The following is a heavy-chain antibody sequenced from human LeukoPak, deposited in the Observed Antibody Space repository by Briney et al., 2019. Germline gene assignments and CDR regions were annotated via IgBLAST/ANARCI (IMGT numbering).Heavy chain of an antibody. CDR2: INPNGDDT. CDR3: ARDLYESSAYSDY. J-gene: IGHJ4*02. D-gene: IGHD3-22*01. CDR1: GYNFPAYF. V-gene: IGHV1-2*06. Sequence: GASVKVSCKAAGYNFPAYFVHWVRQAPGQGLEWMGRINPNGDDTNYAQKFQGRVTMTRDTSISTAYMELSRLRSDDTAVYYCARDLYESSAYSDYWGQGTLVTVSS.